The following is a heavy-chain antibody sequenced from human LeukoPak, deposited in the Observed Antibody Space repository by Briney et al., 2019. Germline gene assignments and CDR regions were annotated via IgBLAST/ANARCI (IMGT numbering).Heavy chain of an antibody. CDR2: MNPNSGNT. V-gene: IGHV1-8*01. Sequence: ASVKVSCKASGYTFTSYDINLVRQATGQGLEWMELMNPNSGNTGYAQKFQVRVTMTRNTSISTAYMELSSLRSEDTAVYYCARLHYDFWSGPNWFDPWGQGTLVTVSS. CDR3: ARLHYDFWSGPNWFDP. CDR1: GYTFTSYD. D-gene: IGHD3-3*01. J-gene: IGHJ5*02.